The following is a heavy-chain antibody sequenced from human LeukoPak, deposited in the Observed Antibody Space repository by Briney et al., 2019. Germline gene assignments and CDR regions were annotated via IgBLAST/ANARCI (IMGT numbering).Heavy chain of an antibody. CDR2: ISSSSSYI. CDR1: GFTFSSYS. J-gene: IGHJ4*02. Sequence: GGSLRLSCAASGFTFSSYSMNWVRQAPGKGLEWVSSISSSSSYIYYADSVKGRFTISRDNAKNSLYLQMNSLRAEDTAVYYCARDGPLAAAGTGFDYWGQGTLVTVSS. D-gene: IGHD6-13*01. CDR3: ARDGPLAAAGTGFDY. V-gene: IGHV3-21*01.